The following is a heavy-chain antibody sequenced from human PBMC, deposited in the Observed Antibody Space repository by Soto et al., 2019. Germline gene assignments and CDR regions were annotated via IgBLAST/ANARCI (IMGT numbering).Heavy chain of an antibody. D-gene: IGHD4-17*01. J-gene: IGHJ5*02. CDR3: ARDAPDYGDYIT. CDR1: GYTFTSDY. V-gene: IGHV1-46*03. CDR2: INPIGGST. Sequence: AAGNVSCKASGYTFTSDYMHWVRPAPGQGLECMLIINPIGGSTXXSHNFQGRXXMTMDTSTITFXNNLSXPKSEDTALYYCARDAPDYGDYITCGQGTLVTVSX.